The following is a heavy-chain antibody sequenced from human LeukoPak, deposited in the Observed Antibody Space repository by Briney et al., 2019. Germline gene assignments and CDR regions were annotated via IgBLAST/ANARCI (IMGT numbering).Heavy chain of an antibody. J-gene: IGHJ3*02. CDR2: ISYDGSNK. CDR3: ARDHGRHAFDI. V-gene: IGHV3-33*05. Sequence: PGGSLRLSCAASGFTFSSYGMHWVRQAPGKGLEWVAVISYDGSNKYYADSVKGRFTISRDNAKNTLYLQMNSLRAEDTAVYYCARDHGRHAFDIWGQGTMVTVSS. CDR1: GFTFSSYG.